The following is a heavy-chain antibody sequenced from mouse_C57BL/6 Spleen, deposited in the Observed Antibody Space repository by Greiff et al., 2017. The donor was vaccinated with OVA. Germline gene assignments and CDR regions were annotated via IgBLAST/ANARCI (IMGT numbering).Heavy chain of an antibody. Sequence: VKLVESGPELVKPGASVKISCKASGYAFSSSWMNWVKQRPGKGLEWIGRIYPGDGDTNYNGKFKGKATLTADKSSSTAYMQLSSLTSEDSAVYFCARSPITTVVATPLFDYWGQGTTLTVSS. V-gene: IGHV1-82*01. D-gene: IGHD1-1*01. CDR2: IYPGDGDT. J-gene: IGHJ2*01. CDR3: ARSPITTVVATPLFDY. CDR1: GYAFSSSW.